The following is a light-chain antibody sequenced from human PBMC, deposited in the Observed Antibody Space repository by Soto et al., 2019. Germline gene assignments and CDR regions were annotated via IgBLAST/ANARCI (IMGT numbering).Light chain of an antibody. Sequence: QSALTQPPSASGSPGQSVTLSCTGTSSDVGAYDYVCWYQQHPGKAPKLMIYEVNKRPSGVPDRFSGSKSGNTASLAISGLRSEDEADYYCATWDDSLSGWVFGGGTKLTVL. CDR2: EVN. V-gene: IGLV2-8*01. CDR1: SSDVGAYDY. J-gene: IGLJ3*02. CDR3: ATWDDSLSGWV.